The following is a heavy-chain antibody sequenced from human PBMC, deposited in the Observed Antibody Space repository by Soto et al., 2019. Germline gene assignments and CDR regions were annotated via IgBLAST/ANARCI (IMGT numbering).Heavy chain of an antibody. V-gene: IGHV4-31*03. Sequence: QVQLQESGPGLVKPSQTLSLTCTVSGGSVISTDYYWSWIRHHPGKNLEWIGNIYHSGSAYYNPSLKSRLTLSVDKSKNQFFLKLNSVTAADTAVYYCASHGSAGNGVFDHWGQGTLVTVSS. D-gene: IGHD6-25*01. J-gene: IGHJ4*02. CDR2: IYHSGSA. CDR3: ASHGSAGNGVFDH. CDR1: GGSVISTDYY.